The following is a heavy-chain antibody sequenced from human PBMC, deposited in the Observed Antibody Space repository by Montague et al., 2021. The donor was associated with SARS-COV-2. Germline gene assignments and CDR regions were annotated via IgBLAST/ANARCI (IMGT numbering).Heavy chain of an antibody. J-gene: IGHJ5*01. CDR3: ARHARGEGYTSWFDS. V-gene: IGHV4-59*01. CDR2: IYYSGTT. CDR1: GGSISSYY. Sequence: SETLSLTCTVSGGSISSYYWNWIRETPGKGLEWIGYIYYSGTTNYNPSLKSRVTISLDTPKNQFSLNLNSVTAADTAVYYCARHARGEGYTSWFDSWGQGTLVTVSS. D-gene: IGHD5-24*01.